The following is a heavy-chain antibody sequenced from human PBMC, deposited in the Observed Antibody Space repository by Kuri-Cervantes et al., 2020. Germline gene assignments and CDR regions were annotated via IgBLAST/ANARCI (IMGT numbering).Heavy chain of an antibody. V-gene: IGHV1-2*02. D-gene: IGHD3-10*01. CDR3: ARTHLLLWVGEDDSFGI. CDR2: ISPNTGGT. CDR1: GYTFTNYG. J-gene: IGHJ3*02. Sequence: ASVKVSCKASGYTFTNYGVTWVRQAPGQGLEWMGWISPNTGGTKYAQRFQGRVTMTRDTSINTAYMQLSSLTSDDTAVYYCARTHLLLWVGEDDSFGIWGQGTMVTVSS.